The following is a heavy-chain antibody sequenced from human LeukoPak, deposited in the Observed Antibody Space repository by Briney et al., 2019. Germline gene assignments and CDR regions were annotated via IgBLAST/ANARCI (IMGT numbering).Heavy chain of an antibody. Sequence: GGSLRLSCAASGFTFSSYSMNWVRQAPGKGLEWVSSISSSSSYIYYADSVKGRVTISRDNAKTTLYLQMNSLRAEDTAVYYCARGYADNDYMDVWGKGTTVTVSS. CDR3: ARGYADNDYMDV. CDR1: GFTFSSYS. CDR2: ISSSSSYI. D-gene: IGHD5-12*01. J-gene: IGHJ6*03. V-gene: IGHV3-21*01.